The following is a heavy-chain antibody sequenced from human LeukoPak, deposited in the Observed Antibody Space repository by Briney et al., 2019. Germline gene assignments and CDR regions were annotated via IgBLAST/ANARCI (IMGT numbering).Heavy chain of an antibody. J-gene: IGHJ4*02. CDR1: GFTFSSYS. Sequence: GGSLRLSCAASGFTFSSYSMNWVRQAPGKGLEWVSYISSSSSTIYYADSVKGRFTISRDNAKNSLYLQMNSLRDEDTAVYYCARGGHYDILTGYQDYFDYWGQGTLVTVSS. V-gene: IGHV3-48*02. D-gene: IGHD3-9*01. CDR3: ARGGHYDILTGYQDYFDY. CDR2: ISSSSSTI.